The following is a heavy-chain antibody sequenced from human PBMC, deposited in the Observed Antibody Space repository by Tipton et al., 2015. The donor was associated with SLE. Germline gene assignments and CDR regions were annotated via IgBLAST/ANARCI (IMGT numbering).Heavy chain of an antibody. V-gene: IGHV4-34*01. Sequence: LRLSCAVYGGSFSGYYWSWIRQPPGKGLEGIGEINHSGSTNYNPSLKSRVTISVDTSKNQFSLKLSSVTAADTAVYYCASALGDAAFDIWGQGTMVTVSS. CDR3: ASALGDAAFDI. D-gene: IGHD3-16*01. CDR1: GGSFSGYY. J-gene: IGHJ3*02. CDR2: INHSGST.